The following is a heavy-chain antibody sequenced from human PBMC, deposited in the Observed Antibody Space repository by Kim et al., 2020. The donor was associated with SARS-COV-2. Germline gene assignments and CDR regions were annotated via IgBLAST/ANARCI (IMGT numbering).Heavy chain of an antibody. Sequence: SETLSLTCTVSGGSISSSSYYWGWIRQPPGKGLEWIGSIYYSGSTYYNPSLKSRVTISVDTSKNQFSLKLSSVTAADTAVYYCARAQADSSSTEYFQHWGQGTLVTVSS. V-gene: IGHV4-39*07. D-gene: IGHD6-13*01. CDR2: IYYSGST. CDR3: ARAQADSSSTEYFQH. J-gene: IGHJ1*01. CDR1: GGSISSSSYY.